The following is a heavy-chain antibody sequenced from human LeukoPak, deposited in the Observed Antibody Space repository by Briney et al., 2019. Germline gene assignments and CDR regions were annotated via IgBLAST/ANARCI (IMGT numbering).Heavy chain of an antibody. CDR1: GFTFSSYS. CDR3: AREGYYYDSSGLC. J-gene: IGHJ4*02. CDR2: ISSSSSYI. D-gene: IGHD3-22*01. Sequence: GGSLRLSCAASGFTFSSYSMNWVRQAPGKGLEWVSSISSSSSYIYYADSVKGRFTISRDNAKNSLYLQMNSLRAEDTAVYYCAREGYYYDSSGLCWGQGTLVTVSS. V-gene: IGHV3-21*01.